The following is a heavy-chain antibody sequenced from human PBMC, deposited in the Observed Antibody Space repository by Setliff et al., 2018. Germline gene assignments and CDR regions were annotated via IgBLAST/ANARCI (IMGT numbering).Heavy chain of an antibody. D-gene: IGHD1-7*01. Sequence: GSLRLSCAASGFTFSSYWMHWVRQAPGKGLVWVSRINPDGSTTSYADSVKGRFTISRDNAKNTVYLQMNSLRAEDTAVYYCVAVRWNYPTVWGQGTLVTVSS. CDR1: GFTFSSYW. CDR3: VAVRWNYPTV. V-gene: IGHV3-74*01. CDR2: INPDGSTT. J-gene: IGHJ4*02.